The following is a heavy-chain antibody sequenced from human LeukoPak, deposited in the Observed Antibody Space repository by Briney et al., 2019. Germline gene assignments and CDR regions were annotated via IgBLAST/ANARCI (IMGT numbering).Heavy chain of an antibody. V-gene: IGHV5-51*01. Sequence: GESLKISCKGSGYSFTSYWIGWVRQMPGKGLEWMGIIYPGDSDTRYSPSFQGQVTISADKSISTAYLQWSSLKASDTAMYYCARQPRQEKGICYFDYWGQGTLVTVSS. CDR1: GYSFTSYW. D-gene: IGHD3-10*01. J-gene: IGHJ4*02. CDR2: IYPGDSDT. CDR3: ARQPRQEKGICYFDY.